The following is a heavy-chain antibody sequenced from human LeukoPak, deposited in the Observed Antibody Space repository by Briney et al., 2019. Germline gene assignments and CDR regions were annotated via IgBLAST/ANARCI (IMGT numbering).Heavy chain of an antibody. CDR3: ARELVGYCSGGSCYSMFDP. V-gene: IGHV3-7*01. Sequence: GGSLRLSCVASGFTFTSYWMTWVRQAPGKGLEWVANIEKDGSEKYYYVDSVKGRFTISRDNAKNSLYLQMNSLRAEDTAVYYCARELVGYCSGGSCYSMFDPCGQGTLVTVSS. CDR1: GFTFTSYW. CDR2: IEKDGSEK. D-gene: IGHD2-15*01. J-gene: IGHJ5*02.